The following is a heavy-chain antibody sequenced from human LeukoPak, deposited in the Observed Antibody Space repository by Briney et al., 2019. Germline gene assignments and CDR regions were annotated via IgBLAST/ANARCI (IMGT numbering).Heavy chain of an antibody. D-gene: IGHD2-2*01. J-gene: IGHJ4*02. CDR3: ARGHCSSTSCYSAGVDY. V-gene: IGHV1-18*01. CDR1: GYTFTSYG. CDR2: ISAYNGNT. Sequence: ASVKVSCKASGYTFTSYGISWVRQAPGQGLEWMGWISAYNGNTNYAQKLQGRVTMTTDTSTSTAYMELRSLRSDDTAVYYCARGHCSSTSCYSAGVDYWGQGTLVTVSS.